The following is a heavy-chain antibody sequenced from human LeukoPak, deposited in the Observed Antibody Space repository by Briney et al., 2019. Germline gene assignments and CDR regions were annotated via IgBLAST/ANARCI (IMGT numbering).Heavy chain of an antibody. CDR3: ARHNDYASLMDV. CDR1: GVSVTTSGYY. V-gene: IGHV4-39*01. J-gene: IGHJ6*02. D-gene: IGHD2-2*01. Sequence: PSETLSLTCTVFGVSVTTSGYYVAWIRQPPGRGLEWIGSISYSGITYYKPSLRGRVTISGDTAKNQFSLKLSSVTAADTAVYYCARHNDYASLMDVWGQGTTVTVSS. CDR2: ISYSGIT.